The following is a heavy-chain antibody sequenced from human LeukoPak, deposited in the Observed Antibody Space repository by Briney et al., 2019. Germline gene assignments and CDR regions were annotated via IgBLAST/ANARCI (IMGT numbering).Heavy chain of an antibody. CDR1: GYTFTSYG. V-gene: IGHV1-18*01. D-gene: IGHD2-2*01. CDR2: ISAYNGNT. J-gene: IGHJ3*02. CDR3: ARDTPLPYQLLSPDAFDI. Sequence: GASVKVSCKASGYTFTSYGISWVRQAPGQGLEWMGWISAYNGNTNYAQKLQGRVTMTTDTSTSTAYMELRSLRSDDTAVYYCARDTPLPYQLLSPDAFDIWGQGTVVTVSS.